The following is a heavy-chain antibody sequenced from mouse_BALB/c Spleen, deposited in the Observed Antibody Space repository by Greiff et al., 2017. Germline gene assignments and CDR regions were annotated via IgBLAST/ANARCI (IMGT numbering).Heavy chain of an antibody. CDR2: IRLKSNNYAT. J-gene: IGHJ4*01. CDR1: GFTFSNYW. CDR3: TRDGNTYYAMDY. Sequence: DVKLVESGGGLVQPGGSMKLSCVASGFTFSNYWMNWVRQSPEKGLEWVAEIRLKSNNYATHYAESVKGRFTISRDDSKSSVYLQMNNLRAEDTGIYYCTRDGNTYYAMDYWGQGTSVTVSS. V-gene: IGHV6-6*02. D-gene: IGHD2-1*01.